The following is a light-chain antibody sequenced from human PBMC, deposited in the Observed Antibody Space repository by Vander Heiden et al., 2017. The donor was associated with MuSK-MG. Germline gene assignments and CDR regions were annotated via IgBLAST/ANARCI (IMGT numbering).Light chain of an antibody. Sequence: ASVGDRVTITCRASESISNYLNWYQQEPGKAPKILIYAASSLQSGVPATFRGSGSGTDFTLTISRPQPEDVTTYYCHGTYGNGPTFGGGTRVEIK. J-gene: IGKJ4*01. V-gene: IGKV1-39*01. CDR1: ESISNY. CDR2: AAS. CDR3: HGTYGNGPT.